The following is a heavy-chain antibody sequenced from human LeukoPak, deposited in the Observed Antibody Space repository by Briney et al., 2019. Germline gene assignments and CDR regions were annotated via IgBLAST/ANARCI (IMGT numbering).Heavy chain of an antibody. J-gene: IGHJ4*02. Sequence: GGSLRPSCAASGFSFSSYEMNWVRQAPGKGLEWVAYISETRSGMNYADSVKGRFTISRDNAKNSLYLQMNSLRAEDTAVYYCAREYIGSDYFDYWGQGTLVTVSS. V-gene: IGHV3-48*03. D-gene: IGHD5-12*01. CDR2: ISETRSGM. CDR3: AREYIGSDYFDY. CDR1: GFSFSSYE.